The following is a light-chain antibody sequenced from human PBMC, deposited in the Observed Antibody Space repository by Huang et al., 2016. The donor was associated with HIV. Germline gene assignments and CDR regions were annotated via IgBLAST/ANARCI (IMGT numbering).Light chain of an antibody. J-gene: IGKJ2*01. CDR2: DSS. Sequence: EIVMTQSPATLSVSPGERATLSCRASQTVTRNLAWYQQKPGQAPRLLIYDSSTRATGVPARFSGSGSGTEFTLTISRLEPEDFAVYYCQHYGTLFTFGQGTEVEIK. CDR1: QTVTRN. CDR3: QHYGTLFT. V-gene: IGKV3-15*01.